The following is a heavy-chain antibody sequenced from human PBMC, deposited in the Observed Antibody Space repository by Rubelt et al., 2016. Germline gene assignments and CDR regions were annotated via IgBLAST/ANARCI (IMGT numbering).Heavy chain of an antibody. CDR1: GGSFSGYY. D-gene: IGHD3-10*01. CDR2: INHSGST. CDR3: ARGSSRGSGSYYKY. V-gene: IGHV4-34*01. Sequence: QVQLQQWGAGLLKPSETLSLTCAVYGGSFSGYYWSWIRQPPGKGLEWIGEINHSGSTNYNPSLKSRVTISVDTSKNQFSLKLSSVTAADTAVYYCARGSSRGSGSYYKYWGQGTLVTVSS. J-gene: IGHJ4*02.